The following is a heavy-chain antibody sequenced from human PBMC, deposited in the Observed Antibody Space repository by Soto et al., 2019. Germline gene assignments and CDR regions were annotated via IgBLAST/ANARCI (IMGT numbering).Heavy chain of an antibody. CDR1: GGSISSGGYY. V-gene: IGHV4-31*03. D-gene: IGHD6-6*01. J-gene: IGHJ4*02. CDR3: ARETSSSSPNFDY. Sequence: QVQLQESAPGLVKPSQTLSLTCTVSGGSISSGGYYWSWIRQHPGKGLEWIGYIYYSGSTYYNPSLKSRVTISVDTSKNQFSLKLSSVTAADTAVYYCARETSSSSPNFDYWGQGTLVTVSS. CDR2: IYYSGST.